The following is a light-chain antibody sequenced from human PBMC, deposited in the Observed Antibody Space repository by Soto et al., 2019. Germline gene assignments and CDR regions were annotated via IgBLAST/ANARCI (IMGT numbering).Light chain of an antibody. CDR3: QKSYRSPYT. V-gene: IGKV1-39*01. Sequence: DIQMTQSPSSLSASVGDTVTVTCRASQSVVTYLNWYQQKPGKAPELLIYGASSLQSGVPSRFSGSGSRSDFTLTIKGLQPEDFATYYCQKSYRSPYTFGQGTKVDIK. CDR1: QSVVTY. CDR2: GAS. J-gene: IGKJ2*01.